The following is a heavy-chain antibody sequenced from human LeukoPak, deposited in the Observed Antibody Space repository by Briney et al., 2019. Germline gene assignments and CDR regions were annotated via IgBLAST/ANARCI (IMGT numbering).Heavy chain of an antibody. CDR2: ISGSGGST. Sequence: GGSLRLSCAASGFTFSSYGMSWVRQAPGKGLEWVSAISGSGGSTYYADSVKGRFTISRDNSKNTLYLQMNSLRAEDTAVYYCARDFWGSGYGPWRDAFDIWGQGTMVTVSS. CDR1: GFTFSSYG. D-gene: IGHD3-22*01. J-gene: IGHJ3*02. CDR3: ARDFWGSGYGPWRDAFDI. V-gene: IGHV3-23*01.